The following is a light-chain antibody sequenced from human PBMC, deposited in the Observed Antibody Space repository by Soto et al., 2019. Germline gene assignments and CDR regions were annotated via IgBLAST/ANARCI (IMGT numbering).Light chain of an antibody. Sequence: QSVLTQPASVSLSPGQSITISGTGTSSDTAGYNYVSWYQQHPGKAPKLMIYEVSNRPSGVSNRFSGSQSGNTASLTISGLQAEDEANYYCSSYTTSNTPLYVFGTGTKVTVL. CDR2: EVS. V-gene: IGLV2-14*01. CDR3: SSYTTSNTPLYV. J-gene: IGLJ1*01. CDR1: SSDTAGYNY.